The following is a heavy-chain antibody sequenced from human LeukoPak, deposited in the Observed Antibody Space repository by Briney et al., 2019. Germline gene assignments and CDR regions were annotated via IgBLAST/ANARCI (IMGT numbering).Heavy chain of an antibody. CDR3: ARVVGPYYATGAFDI. D-gene: IGHD3-16*01. Sequence: SETLSLTCTVSGGSISSSSYYWGWIRQPPGKGLEWIGSIYYSGSAYYSPSLKSRVTISVDTSKNQFSLKLSSVTAADTAVYYCARVVGPYYATGAFDIWGQGTVVTVSS. J-gene: IGHJ3*02. CDR1: GGSISSSSYY. CDR2: IYYSGSA. V-gene: IGHV4-39*07.